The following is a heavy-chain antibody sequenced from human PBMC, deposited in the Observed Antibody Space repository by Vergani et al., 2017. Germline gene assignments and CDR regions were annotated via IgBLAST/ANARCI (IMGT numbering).Heavy chain of an antibody. J-gene: IGHJ4*02. V-gene: IGHV3-30-3*01. Sequence: QVQLVESGGGVVQPGRSLRLSCAASGFTFSSYAMHWVRQAPGKGLEWVAVISYDGSNKSYADSVKGRFTISRDNSKNTLYLQMNSLRAEDTAVYYCARDGTSRYSGSYPFDYWGQGTLVTVSS. CDR2: ISYDGSNK. CDR3: ARDGTSRYSGSYPFDY. D-gene: IGHD1-26*01. CDR1: GFTFSSYA.